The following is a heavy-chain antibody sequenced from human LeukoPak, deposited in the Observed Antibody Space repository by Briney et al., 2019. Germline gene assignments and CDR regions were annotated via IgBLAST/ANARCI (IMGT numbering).Heavy chain of an antibody. J-gene: IGHJ6*04. CDR3: ARLRRYCSNTSCPKTLDV. CDR1: GGSFSAYY. Sequence: SETLSLTCAVNGGSFSAYYWNWIRQPPGKGLEWIGEINHGGSTNYNPSLKSRVTISVDTSKNQFSLKLSSVTAADRAVYYCARLRRYCSNTSCPKTLDVWGKGTTVTVSS. CDR2: INHGGST. D-gene: IGHD2-2*01. V-gene: IGHV4-34*01.